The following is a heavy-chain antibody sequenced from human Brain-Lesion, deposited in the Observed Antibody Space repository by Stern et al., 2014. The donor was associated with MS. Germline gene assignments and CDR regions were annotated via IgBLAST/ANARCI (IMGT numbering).Heavy chain of an antibody. J-gene: IGHJ4*02. Sequence: VQLVESGAEVKKPGASVKVSCKASGYTFTSYDVTWVRQPPGQGLEWMGWMNPDSGNIGYAQKFQGRVIMTRSTSISTAYMELTSLRSEDTAVYYCARRRQYYYGSGDYWGQGTLVTVSS. CDR3: ARRRQYYYGSGDY. CDR1: GYTFTSYD. D-gene: IGHD3-10*01. CDR2: MNPDSGNI. V-gene: IGHV1-8*01.